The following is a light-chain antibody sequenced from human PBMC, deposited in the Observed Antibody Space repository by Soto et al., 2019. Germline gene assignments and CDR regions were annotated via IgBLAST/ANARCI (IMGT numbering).Light chain of an antibody. V-gene: IGKV1-33*01. CDR3: QQYDNLRPT. J-gene: IGKJ2*01. CDR1: QDISNY. CDR2: DAS. Sequence: DIQMTQSPSSLSASVGDRVTITCQAIQDISNYLNWYQQKPGKAPKLLIYDASNLETGVPSRFSGSGSGTDFTVTISSLQPEDIATYYCQQYDNLRPTFGQGTKLEIK.